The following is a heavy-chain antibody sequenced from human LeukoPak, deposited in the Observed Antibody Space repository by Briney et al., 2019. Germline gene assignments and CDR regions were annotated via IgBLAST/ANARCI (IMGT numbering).Heavy chain of an antibody. CDR3: AKGGLQTGDGAFDI. V-gene: IGHV3-23*01. CDR2: ISGSGGTT. CDR1: GLTFNNHA. J-gene: IGHJ3*02. D-gene: IGHD7-27*01. Sequence: PGGSLRLSCAASGLTFNNHAMSWVRQPSGKGLEWVSSISGSGGTTYYADSVKGRFTSSRDNSKNTLYLQMNSLRAEDSAVYYCAKGGLQTGDGAFDIWGQGTMVTVSP.